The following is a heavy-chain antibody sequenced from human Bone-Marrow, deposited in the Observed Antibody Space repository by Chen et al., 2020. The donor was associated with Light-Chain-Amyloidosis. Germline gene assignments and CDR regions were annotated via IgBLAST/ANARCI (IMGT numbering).Heavy chain of an antibody. J-gene: IGHJ4*02. V-gene: IGHV5-51*01. CDR3: ARRRDGYNFDY. Sequence: EVQLEQSGPEVKKPGESLKISCKGYGYTFPNYWIGWVRQMHGKGLEWMGVIYPDDSDARYSPSFEGQVTISADKSITTAYLQWRSLKASDTAMYYCARRRDGYNFDYWCQGTLVTVSS. CDR2: IYPDDSDA. CDR1: GYTFPNYW. D-gene: IGHD5-12*01.